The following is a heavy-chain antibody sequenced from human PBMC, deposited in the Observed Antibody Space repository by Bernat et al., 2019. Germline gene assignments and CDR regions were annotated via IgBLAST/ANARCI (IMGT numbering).Heavy chain of an antibody. CDR2: IYYSGST. CDR3: ARVNRVPFRGLIFEAFDI. D-gene: IGHD3-16*01. V-gene: IGHV4-31*03. J-gene: IGHJ3*02. Sequence: QVQLQESGPGLVKPSQTLSLTCTVSGGSISSGGYYWSWIRQHPGKGLEWIGYIYYSGSTYYNPSLKSRVTISVDTSKNQFSLKLISVTAADTAVYYCARVNRVPFRGLIFEAFDIWGQGTMVTVSS. CDR1: GGSISSGGYY.